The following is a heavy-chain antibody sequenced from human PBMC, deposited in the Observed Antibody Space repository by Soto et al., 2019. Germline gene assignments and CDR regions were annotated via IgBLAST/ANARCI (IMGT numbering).Heavy chain of an antibody. Sequence: SETLSLTCTVSGGSISSSSYYWGWIRQPPGKGLEWIGSIYYSGSTYYNPSLKSRVTISVDTSKNQFSLKLSSVTAADTAVYYCAREGKEVVPFDYWGQGTLVTVSS. J-gene: IGHJ4*02. CDR2: IYYSGST. CDR3: AREGKEVVPFDY. CDR1: GGSISSSSYY. D-gene: IGHD2-2*01. V-gene: IGHV4-39*07.